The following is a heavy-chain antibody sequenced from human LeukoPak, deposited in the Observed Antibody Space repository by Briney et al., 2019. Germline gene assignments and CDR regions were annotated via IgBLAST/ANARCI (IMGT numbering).Heavy chain of an antibody. J-gene: IGHJ4*02. CDR1: GGTFSSYA. D-gene: IGHD3-10*01. CDR3: ARGRGAQLWFGDPSHFDY. CDR2: IIPILGIA. V-gene: IGHV1-69*04. Sequence: GASVKVSCKASGGTFSSYAISWVRQAPGQGLEWMGRIIPILGIANYAQKFQGRGTITADKYTSTAYMELSSLRSEDTAVYYCARGRGAQLWFGDPSHFDYWGQGTLVTVSS.